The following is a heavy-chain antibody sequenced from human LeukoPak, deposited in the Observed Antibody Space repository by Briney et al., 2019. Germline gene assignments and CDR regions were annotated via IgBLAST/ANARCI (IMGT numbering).Heavy chain of an antibody. D-gene: IGHD6-6*01. J-gene: IGHJ3*02. CDR1: GYTFTGYY. V-gene: IGHV1-2*02. Sequence: GASVKVSSKASGYTFTGYYMHWVRQAPGPGLEWMGWIDPNSGGPKYAPNLQGRVTMTSDQSIRTAYPDLSRMRCAPPALYYCARGAYSSSRLPRGDDVFDMGGEGTMVTV. CDR3: ARGAYSSSRLPRGDDVFDM. CDR2: IDPNSGGP.